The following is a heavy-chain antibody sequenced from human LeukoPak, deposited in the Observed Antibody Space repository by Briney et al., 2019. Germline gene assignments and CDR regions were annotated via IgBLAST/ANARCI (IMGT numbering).Heavy chain of an antibody. J-gene: IGHJ4*02. CDR3: AKAVGCPVRVYSSGCFSPFDY. D-gene: IGHD6-19*01. Sequence: PGGSLRLSCAASGFTFSSYTMSWVRQAPGKGLEWVSAISGSGGSTYYADSVKGRFTISRDNSKNTLYLQMNSLRAEDTAVYYCAKAVGCPVRVYSSGCFSPFDYWGQGTLVTVSS. CDR1: GFTFSSYT. CDR2: ISGSGGST. V-gene: IGHV3-23*01.